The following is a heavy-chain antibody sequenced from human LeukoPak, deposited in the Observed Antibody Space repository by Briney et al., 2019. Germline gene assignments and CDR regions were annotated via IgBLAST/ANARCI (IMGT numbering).Heavy chain of an antibody. CDR2: IYPGDSDI. CDR3: ARRQGCSSTSCPPDY. D-gene: IGHD2-2*01. Sequence: GESLKISCKGSGYSFTTYWIGWVRQVPGKGLEWMGIIYPGDSDIRYSPSFQGQVTMSVDKSISTAYLQWTSLKASDTAMYYCARRQGCSSTSCPPDYWGQGTLVTVSS. CDR1: GYSFTTYW. V-gene: IGHV5-51*01. J-gene: IGHJ4*02.